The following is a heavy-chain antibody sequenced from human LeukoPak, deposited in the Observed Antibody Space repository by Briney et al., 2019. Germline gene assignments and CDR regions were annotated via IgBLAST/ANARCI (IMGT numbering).Heavy chain of an antibody. CDR2: IYHSGST. J-gene: IGHJ6*03. CDR1: GGSISSGGYY. Sequence: RPSQTLSLTCTVSGGSISSGGYYWSWIRQPPGKGLEWIGYIYHSGSTYYNPSLKSRVTISVDTSKNQFSLKLSSVTAADTAVYYCASSAPDYYYYMDVWGKGTTVTVSS. V-gene: IGHV4-30-2*02. CDR3: ASSAPDYYYYMDV.